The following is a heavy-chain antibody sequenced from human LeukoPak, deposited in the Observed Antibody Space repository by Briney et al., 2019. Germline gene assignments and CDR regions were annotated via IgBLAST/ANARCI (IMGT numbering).Heavy chain of an antibody. V-gene: IGHV4-34*01. CDR3: VSQLAAGTDY. D-gene: IGHD6-13*01. CDR1: GGSFSGYY. J-gene: IGHJ4*02. Sequence: PSETLSLTCAVYGGSFSGYYWSWIRQPPGKGLEWIGEINHSGSTNYNPSLKSRVTISVDTSKNQFSLKLSSVTAADTAVYYCVSQLAAGTDYWGQGTLVTVSS. CDR2: INHSGST.